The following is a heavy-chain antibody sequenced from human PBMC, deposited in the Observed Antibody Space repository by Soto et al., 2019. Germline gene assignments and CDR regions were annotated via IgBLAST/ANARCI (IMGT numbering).Heavy chain of an antibody. CDR2: MNPNSGNT. CDR1: GYTFTSYD. CDR3: ARERSAAGTGWFDP. Sequence: QVQLVQSGAEVKKPGASVKVSCKASGYTFTSYDINWVRQATGQGLEWMGWMNPNSGNTGYAQKFQGRVTMTRDTSISTAYMELSSLRSEDTAVYYCARERSAAGTGWFDPWGQGTLVTVSS. D-gene: IGHD6-13*01. J-gene: IGHJ5*02. V-gene: IGHV1-8*01.